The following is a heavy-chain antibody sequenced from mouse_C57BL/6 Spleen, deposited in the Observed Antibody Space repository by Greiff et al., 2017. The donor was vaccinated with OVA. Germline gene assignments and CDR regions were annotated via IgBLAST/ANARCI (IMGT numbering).Heavy chain of an antibody. CDR2: ISSGSSTI. J-gene: IGHJ4*01. D-gene: IGHD2-3*01. Sequence: EVKLMESGGGLVKPGGSLKLSCAASGFTFSDYGMHWVRQAPEKGLEWVAYISSGSSTIYYADTVKGRFTISRDNAKNTLFLQMTSLRSEDTAMYYCARQIVTTGYYYAMDYWGQGTSVTVSS. CDR1: GFTFSDYG. V-gene: IGHV5-17*01. CDR3: ARQIVTTGYYYAMDY.